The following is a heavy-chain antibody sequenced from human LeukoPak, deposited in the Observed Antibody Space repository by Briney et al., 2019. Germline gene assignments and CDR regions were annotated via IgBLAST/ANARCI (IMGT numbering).Heavy chain of an antibody. CDR3: ARDHRESFYDFWSAFDP. J-gene: IGHJ5*02. V-gene: IGHV4-61*02. CDR2: IYASGST. CDR1: GGSISSGNYY. Sequence: PSQTLSLTCIVSGGSISSGNYYWSWIRQPAGKGLEWIGRIYASGSTNYNPSLKSRLTISLDTSKNQLSLKLSSVTAADTAVYYCARDHRESFYDFWSAFDPWGQGTLVTVSS. D-gene: IGHD3-3*01.